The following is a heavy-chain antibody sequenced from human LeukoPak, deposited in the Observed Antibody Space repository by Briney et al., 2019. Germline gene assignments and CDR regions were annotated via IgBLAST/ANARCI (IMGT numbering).Heavy chain of an antibody. Sequence: PSETLSLTCTVSGVSISSGSYFWSWIRQPAGKGLEWIGRIYTSGSTNYSPSLKSRVTISVGTSRSQFSLNLTSVTAADTAMYYCAREQWAYRSYYASSGYHDYWGQGTLVTVSS. V-gene: IGHV4-61*02. J-gene: IGHJ4*02. CDR2: IYTSGST. D-gene: IGHD3-22*01. CDR1: GVSISSGSYF. CDR3: AREQWAYRSYYASSGYHDY.